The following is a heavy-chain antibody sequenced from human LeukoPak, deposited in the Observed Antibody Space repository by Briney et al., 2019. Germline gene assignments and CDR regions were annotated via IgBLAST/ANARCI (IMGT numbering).Heavy chain of an antibody. CDR3: AKDPSRYYYDSSGYYYVQDY. V-gene: IGHV3-23*01. CDR1: GFTFSSYA. CDR2: ISGSGGST. Sequence: GGSLRLSCAASGFTFSSYAMSWVRQAPGKGLEWVSAISGSGGSTYYADSVKGRFTISRDNSKNTLYLQMNCLRAEDTAVYYCAKDPSRYYYDSSGYYYVQDYWGQGTLVTVSS. J-gene: IGHJ4*02. D-gene: IGHD3-22*01.